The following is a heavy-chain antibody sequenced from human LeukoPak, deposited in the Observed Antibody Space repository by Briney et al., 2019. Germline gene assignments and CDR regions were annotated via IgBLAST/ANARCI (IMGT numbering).Heavy chain of an antibody. J-gene: IGHJ4*02. CDR1: GFTFSGSA. CDR3: TRPFYCSSTSCYEDY. V-gene: IGHV3-73*01. CDR2: IRSKANSYAT. D-gene: IGHD2-2*01. Sequence: PGGSLKLSCAASGFTFSGSAMHWVRQASGKGLEWDGRIRSKANSYATAYAASVKGRFTISRDDSKKTAYLQMNSLKTEDTAVYYCTRPFYCSSTSCYEDYWGQGTLVTVSS.